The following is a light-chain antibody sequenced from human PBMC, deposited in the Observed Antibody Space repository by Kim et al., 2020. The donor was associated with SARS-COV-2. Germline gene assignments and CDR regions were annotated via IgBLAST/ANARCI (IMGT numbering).Light chain of an antibody. CDR1: QSVSSN. V-gene: IGKV3-11*01. Sequence: EIVLTQSPGTLSLSPGETATLSCRASQSVSSNLAWYQQKPGQAPRLLIYDASNRATGIPARFSGSGSGTDFTLTVSSLEPEDFAVYYCQQRSKWPLTFGGGTKVDIK. CDR2: DAS. J-gene: IGKJ4*01. CDR3: QQRSKWPLT.